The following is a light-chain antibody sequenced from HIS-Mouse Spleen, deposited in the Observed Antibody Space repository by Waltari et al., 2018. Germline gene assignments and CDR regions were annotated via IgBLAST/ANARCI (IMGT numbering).Light chain of an antibody. Sequence: QSALTQPASVSGSPGQSITISCTGTSSDVGSYNLVSWYQQHPGKAPKLMIYEGSKRASGVSNRFAGSKSGNTASLTISGLQAEDEADYYCCSYAGSSPYVVFGGGTKLTVL. CDR1: SSDVGSYNL. CDR2: EGS. V-gene: IGLV2-23*01. CDR3: CSYAGSSPYVV. J-gene: IGLJ2*01.